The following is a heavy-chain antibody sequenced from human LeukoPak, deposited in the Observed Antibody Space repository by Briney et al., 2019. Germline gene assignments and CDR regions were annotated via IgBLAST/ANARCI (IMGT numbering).Heavy chain of an antibody. CDR1: GFTFSTYT. D-gene: IGHD2-21*02. CDR3: AVYCSGGCYSGLV. J-gene: IGHJ4*02. V-gene: IGHV3-21*04. Sequence: PGGSLRLSCAASGFTFSTYTMNWVRQAPGKGLEWVSSITSSSYTYYADSMKGRFTISRDNANNSLSLQMNSLRAEDTAVYYCAVYCSGGCYSGLVWGQGTLVTVSS. CDR2: ITSSSYT.